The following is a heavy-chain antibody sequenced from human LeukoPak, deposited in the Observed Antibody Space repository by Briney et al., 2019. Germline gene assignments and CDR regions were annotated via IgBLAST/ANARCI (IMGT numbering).Heavy chain of an antibody. V-gene: IGHV4-34*01. J-gene: IGHJ4*02. CDR3: TRGRANYDSTGYYY. CDR2: INHSGST. D-gene: IGHD3-22*01. Sequence: SETLSLTCAVYGGSFSGYYWSWIRQPPGKGLEWIGEINHSGSTNYNPSLKSRVTISVDTSKNQFSLKLSSVTAADTAVYYCTRGRANYDSTGYYYWGRGILVTVSS. CDR1: GGSFSGYY.